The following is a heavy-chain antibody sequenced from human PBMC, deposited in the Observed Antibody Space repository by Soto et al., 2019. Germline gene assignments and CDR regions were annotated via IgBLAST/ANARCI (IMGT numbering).Heavy chain of an antibody. CDR1: GVTSSTYS. CDR3: ARVRKQWLRRRAFEI. V-gene: IGHV3-30-3*01. Sequence: PGGSLRRSFAGPGVTSSTYSMHWVRQAAGKGLERGGVISYDRSNKYYADSVKGRVTISRDNFKNTLYLQMNSLRADDTAVSYYARVRKQWLRRRAFEIWRQVPMVT. J-gene: IGHJ3*02. D-gene: IGHD6-19*01. CDR2: ISYDRSNK.